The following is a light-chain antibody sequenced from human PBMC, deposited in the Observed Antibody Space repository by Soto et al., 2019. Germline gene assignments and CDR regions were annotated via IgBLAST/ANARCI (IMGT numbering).Light chain of an antibody. V-gene: IGKV3-11*01. J-gene: IGKJ3*01. CDR3: QQRTNWPRSFT. Sequence: EIVLTQSPATLSLSPGERATLSCRASQSVSSYLAWYQQKPGQAPRLLIYDTSKRATGIPARFSGSGSGTDFSLTISSLEPEDFAVYYCQQRTNWPRSFTFGPGTKVDIK. CDR2: DTS. CDR1: QSVSSY.